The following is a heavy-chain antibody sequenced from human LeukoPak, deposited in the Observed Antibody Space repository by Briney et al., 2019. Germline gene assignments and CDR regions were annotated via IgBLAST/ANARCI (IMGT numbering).Heavy chain of an antibody. D-gene: IGHD1-26*01. CDR1: GFTFSSYS. V-gene: IGHV3-21*01. CDR2: ISSSSSYI. J-gene: IGHJ4*02. CDR3: ARESSGSYTNADY. Sequence: GGSLRLSCAASGFTFSSYSMNWVRQAPGKGLEWVSSISSSSSYIYYADSVKGRFTISRDNAKNSLYLQMNSPRAEDTAVYYCARESSGSYTNADYWGQGTLVTVSS.